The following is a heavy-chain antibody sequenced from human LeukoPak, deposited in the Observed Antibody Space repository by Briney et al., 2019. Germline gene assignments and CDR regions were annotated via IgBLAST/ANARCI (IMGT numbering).Heavy chain of an antibody. J-gene: IGHJ4*02. Sequence: GGSLRLSCAASGFTFSSYTMSWVRQAPGKGLEWVSAISGSGGSTYYADSVKGRFTISRDNSKNTLYLQMNSLRPEDTAIYYCAKGNYYDSSGYSYYWGQGTLVTVSS. CDR2: ISGSGGST. CDR3: AKGNYYDSSGYSYY. V-gene: IGHV3-23*01. CDR1: GFTFSSYT. D-gene: IGHD3-22*01.